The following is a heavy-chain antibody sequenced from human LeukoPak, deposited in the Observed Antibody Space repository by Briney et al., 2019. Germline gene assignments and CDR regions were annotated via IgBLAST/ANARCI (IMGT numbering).Heavy chain of an antibody. Sequence: GGSLRPSCAASGFTFSNYYIHWVRQAPGKGLVWVSRINGVGSDRIYADSVKGRFTISRDNAKNTVYLQMNSLRAEDSAVYYCAKDRPANWGYYFDYWGQGTLVTVSS. CDR3: AKDRPANWGYYFDY. D-gene: IGHD7-27*01. J-gene: IGHJ4*02. V-gene: IGHV3-74*01. CDR1: GFTFSNYY. CDR2: INGVGSDR.